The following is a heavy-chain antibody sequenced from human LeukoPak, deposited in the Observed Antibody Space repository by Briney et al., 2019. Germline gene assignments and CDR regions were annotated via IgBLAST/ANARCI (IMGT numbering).Heavy chain of an antibody. V-gene: IGHV3-21*01. D-gene: IGHD6-19*01. CDR2: ISSSRSYI. CDR1: WFTFNCYI. CDR3: ARGYRSGWPPDY. Sequence: GGSLRLSCAASWFTFNCYIMNWLRQAPAKGLEWISSISSSRSYIYYADSVKGRFTISRDNAKNSLYLQMNSLRAEDTAVYYGARGYRSGWPPDYWGQGTLVTVSS. J-gene: IGHJ4*02.